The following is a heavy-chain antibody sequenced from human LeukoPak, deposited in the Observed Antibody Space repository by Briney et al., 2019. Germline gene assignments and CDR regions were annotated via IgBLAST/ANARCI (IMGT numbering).Heavy chain of an antibody. V-gene: IGHV4-38-2*01. CDR3: ARGWSYSAFDY. J-gene: IGHJ4*02. CDR1: GYSISSGYY. Sequence: SETLSLTCAVSGYSISSGYYWGWIRQPPGKGLEWIGSIYHSGSTYYNPSLKSRVTISVDTSKNQFSLKLSSVTAADTAVYYCARGWSYSAFDYWGQGTLVTVSS. D-gene: IGHD3-10*01. CDR2: IYHSGST.